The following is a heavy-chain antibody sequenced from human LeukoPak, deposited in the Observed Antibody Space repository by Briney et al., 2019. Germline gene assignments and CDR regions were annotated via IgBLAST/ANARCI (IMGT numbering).Heavy chain of an antibody. Sequence: ETLSLTCAVNGWSFSDYLWTWVRQSPGKGPELNGEINQGGRANFNPSLKSRVTISADRSKYHSSLTLRSVTAADTAVYYCARGKRVWFGELMTSFSYFYIDVWGRGTTVIVSS. CDR1: GWSFSDYL. CDR2: INQGGRA. J-gene: IGHJ6*03. CDR3: ARGKRVWFGELMTSFSYFYIDV. D-gene: IGHD3-10*01. V-gene: IGHV4-34*01.